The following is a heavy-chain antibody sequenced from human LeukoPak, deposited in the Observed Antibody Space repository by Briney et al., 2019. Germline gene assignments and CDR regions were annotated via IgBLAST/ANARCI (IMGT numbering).Heavy chain of an antibody. CDR1: GVSFSGYY. J-gene: IGHJ3*01. CDR2: INHSGST. V-gene: IGHV4-34*01. CDR3: ARVQHYYGSGTGP. D-gene: IGHD3-10*01. Sequence: SETLSLTCAVYGVSFSGYYWSWIRQPPGKGLEWIGEINHSGSTNYNPSLKSRVTISVDTSKNQFSLKLSPVTAADTAVYYCARVQHYYGSGTGPWGQGTMVTVSS.